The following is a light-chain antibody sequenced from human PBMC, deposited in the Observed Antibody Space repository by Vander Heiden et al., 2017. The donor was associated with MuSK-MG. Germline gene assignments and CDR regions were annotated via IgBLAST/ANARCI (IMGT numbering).Light chain of an antibody. J-gene: IGKJ4*01. CDR3: QQSDSSPRT. CDR1: QNVSPY. Sequence: DIQMTQSPSSLSASVGDRVTITCRASQNVSPYLNWYQQKPGKAPKLLIYATSNLQSGVASRFDGNGSGTAFILTISRLQPEDFASYYCQQSDSSPRTFGPGTMVEIK. CDR2: ATS. V-gene: IGKV1-39*01.